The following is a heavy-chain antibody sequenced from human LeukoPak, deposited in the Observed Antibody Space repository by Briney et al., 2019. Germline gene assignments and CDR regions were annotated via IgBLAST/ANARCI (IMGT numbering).Heavy chain of an antibody. CDR1: GGSISSRSYY. Sequence: SETLSLTCSVSGGSISSRSYYWGWIRQPPGKGLEWVGSIYYRGSTDYNPSLKSRVTISVDTSKNQFSLKLSSVTAADTAVYYCAGLYSGSYVRAYYFDYWGQGTLVTVSS. D-gene: IGHD1-26*01. V-gene: IGHV4-39*07. CDR2: IYYRGST. J-gene: IGHJ4*02. CDR3: AGLYSGSYVRAYYFDY.